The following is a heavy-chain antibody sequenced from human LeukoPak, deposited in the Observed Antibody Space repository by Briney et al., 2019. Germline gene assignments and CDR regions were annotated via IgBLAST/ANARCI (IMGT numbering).Heavy chain of an antibody. D-gene: IGHD1-1*01. J-gene: IGHJ4*02. CDR3: ARVYNWNDGRFDY. Sequence: ASVKVSCKSSGYTFTSYYMHWVRPAPGQGLEWMEIINPSGGSTSYAQKFQGRVTMTRDTSTSTVYMELSSLRSEDTAVYYCARVYNWNDGRFDYWGQGTLVTVSS. CDR2: INPSGGST. CDR1: GYTFTSYY. V-gene: IGHV1-46*01.